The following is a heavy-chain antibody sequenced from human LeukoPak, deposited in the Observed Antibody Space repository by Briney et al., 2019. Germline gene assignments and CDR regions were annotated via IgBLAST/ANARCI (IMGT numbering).Heavy chain of an antibody. J-gene: IGHJ4*02. V-gene: IGHV3-23*01. CDR2: ISGGGGT. CDR1: GFTFSTYA. D-gene: IGHD3-9*01. CDR3: AKDMTGYPSY. Sequence: GGPLRLSCAAPGFTFSTYAMSWVRQAPGKGLEWVSSISGGGGTYYADSVEGRFTISRDNSKNTLYLQMNSLRAEDTAVYYCAKDMTGYPSYWGQGTLVTVSS.